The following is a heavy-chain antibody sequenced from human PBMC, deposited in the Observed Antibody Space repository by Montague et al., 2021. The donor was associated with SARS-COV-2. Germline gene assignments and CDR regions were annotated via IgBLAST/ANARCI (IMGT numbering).Heavy chain of an antibody. D-gene: IGHD3-22*01. J-gene: IGHJ5*02. CDR2: INHNGNT. CDR1: GGSYIGYY. Sequence: SETLSLTCTVSGGSYIGYYWGWIRQSPGRGLEWIGEINHNGNTEYSPSLRGRVTLSADTPRIHFSLSLASVTAADTGVYYCARHDIVVVRVNWFDPWGQGTLVTVSS. CDR3: ARHDIVVVRVNWFDP. V-gene: IGHV4-34*01.